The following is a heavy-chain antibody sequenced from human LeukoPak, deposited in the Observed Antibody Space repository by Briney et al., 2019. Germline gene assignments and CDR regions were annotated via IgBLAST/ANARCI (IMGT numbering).Heavy chain of an antibody. CDR3: ARVGWVLRYAFDI. D-gene: IGHD3-16*01. Sequence: GGSLRLSCEASGFSLSSYEMNWVRQAPGKGLEWVSHISSRGSTIYYADSVKGRFTISRDNAKNSLYLQMNSLRAEDTAVYYCARVGWVLRYAFDIWGQGTMVTVSS. V-gene: IGHV3-48*03. CDR1: GFSLSSYE. J-gene: IGHJ3*02. CDR2: ISSRGSTI.